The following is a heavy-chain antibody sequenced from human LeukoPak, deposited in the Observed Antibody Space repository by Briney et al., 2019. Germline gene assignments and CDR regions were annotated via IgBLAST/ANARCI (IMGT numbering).Heavy chain of an antibody. CDR2: IYHSGST. D-gene: IGHD3-16*02. CDR3: ARVISQYYFDY. V-gene: IGHV4-38-2*02. CDR1: GYSISSGYY. J-gene: IGHJ4*02. Sequence: SGTLSLTCTVSGYSISSGYYWGWIRQPPGKGLEWIGSIYHSGSTYYNPSLKSRVTISVDTSKNQFSLKLSSVTAADTAVYYCARVISQYYFDYWGQGTLVTVSS.